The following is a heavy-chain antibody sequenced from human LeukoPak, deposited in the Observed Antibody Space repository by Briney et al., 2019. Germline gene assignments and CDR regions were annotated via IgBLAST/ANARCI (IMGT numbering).Heavy chain of an antibody. CDR3: AKASSGASYYYGLDV. Sequence: GGSLRLSCAASGFTFSNYAMSWVRQAPGKGLEWVSGVSDSGGSTYYADSVKGRFTISRANSKNTLYLQMNSLRGDDTAVYYCAKASSGASYYYGLDVWGQGTTVTVPS. CDR1: GFTFSNYA. D-gene: IGHD3-22*01. J-gene: IGHJ6*02. V-gene: IGHV3-23*01. CDR2: VSDSGGST.